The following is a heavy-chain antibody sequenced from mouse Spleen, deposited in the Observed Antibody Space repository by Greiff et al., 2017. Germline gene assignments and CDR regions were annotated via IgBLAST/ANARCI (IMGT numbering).Heavy chain of an antibody. CDR3: ARPGSSYGNYAMGY. J-gene: IGHJ4*01. CDR2: ISGGGSYT. V-gene: IGHV5-9-2*01. D-gene: IGHD1-1*01. CDR1: GFTFSSYG. Sequence: EVKLMESGGGLVKPGGSLKLSCAASGFTFSSYGMSWVRQTPEKRLEWVATISGGGSYTYYPDSVKGRFTISRDNAKNNLYLQMSSLRSEDTALYYCARPGSSYGNYAMGYCGQGTSVTVSS.